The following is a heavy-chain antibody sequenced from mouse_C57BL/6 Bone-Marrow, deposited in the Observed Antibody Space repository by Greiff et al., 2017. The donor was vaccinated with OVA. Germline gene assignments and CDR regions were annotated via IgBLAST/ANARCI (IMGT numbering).Heavy chain of an antibody. CDR3: ARRELGERYFEV. D-gene: IGHD4-1*01. V-gene: IGHV1-64*01. J-gene: IGHJ1*03. CDR1: GYTFTSYW. CDR2: IHPNSGST. Sequence: QVQLKQPGAELVKPGASVKLSCKASGYTFTSYWMHWVKQRPGQGLEWIGMIHPNSGSTNYNEKFKSKATLTVDKSSSTAYMQLSSLTSEDSAVYYCARRELGERYFEVWGTGTTVTVSS.